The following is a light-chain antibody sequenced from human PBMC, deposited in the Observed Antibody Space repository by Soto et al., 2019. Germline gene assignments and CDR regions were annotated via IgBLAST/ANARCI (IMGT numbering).Light chain of an antibody. J-gene: IGKJ1*01. CDR3: QHYNSYSEA. V-gene: IGKV1-17*01. Sequence: DIQMTQSPSSLSASVGDRVTITCRASQGIRNDLSWYQQKPGEAPKRLVYVASSLDGGVPARFSGSGSGTEFTLTISSLQPDDFATYYYQHYNSYSEAFGQGTKVDIK. CDR1: QGIRND. CDR2: VAS.